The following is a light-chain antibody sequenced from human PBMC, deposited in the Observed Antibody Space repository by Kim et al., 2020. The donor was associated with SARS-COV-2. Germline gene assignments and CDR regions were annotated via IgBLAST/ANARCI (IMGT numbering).Light chain of an antibody. J-gene: IGKJ1*01. CDR3: QQYTNYPWT. CDR2: DAS. CDR1: QSISSW. V-gene: IGKV1-5*01. Sequence: ASVGDGSKITCRASQSISSWLGWYQKKPGKAPKLLIYDASTLESRVASRLSGGESGTEVTLTVVSLPPDDFATYYCQQYTNYPWTFGQGTKVDIK.